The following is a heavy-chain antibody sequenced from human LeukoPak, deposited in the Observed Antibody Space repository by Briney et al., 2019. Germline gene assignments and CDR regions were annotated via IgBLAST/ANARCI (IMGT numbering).Heavy chain of an antibody. J-gene: IGHJ4*02. D-gene: IGHD6-13*01. CDR3: ARDGIGYSSSWYFGY. V-gene: IGHV3-48*03. CDR1: GFTFSSYV. Sequence: PGGSLRLSCSASGFTFSSYVMNWVRQAPGKGLEWISYITHDGYKTYYADSVKGRFTISRDNAKNSLYLQMNSLRAEDTAVYYCARDGIGYSSSWYFGYWGQGTLVTVSS. CDR2: ITHDGYKT.